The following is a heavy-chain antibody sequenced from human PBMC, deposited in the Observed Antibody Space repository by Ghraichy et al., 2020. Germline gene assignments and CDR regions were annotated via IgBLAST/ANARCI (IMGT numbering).Heavy chain of an antibody. D-gene: IGHD4-17*01. CDR2: ISNTGERP. J-gene: IGHJ4*02. Sequence: GSLRLSCAASGFTFTTYALTWVRQAPGKGLEWVSGISNTGERPYYADSVKGRFTISRDNSKNTVYLQMNGLRAEDTALYYCAKDRFSDYGGVYDFWGQGTVVTVSS. CDR3: AKDRFSDYGGVYDF. CDR1: GFTFTTYA. V-gene: IGHV3-23*01.